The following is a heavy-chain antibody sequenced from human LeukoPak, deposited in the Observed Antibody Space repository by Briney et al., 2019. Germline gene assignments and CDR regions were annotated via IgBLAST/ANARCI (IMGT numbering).Heavy chain of an antibody. V-gene: IGHV3-74*01. J-gene: IGHJ4*02. CDR2: INSDGSST. D-gene: IGHD3-22*01. CDR1: GFTFSGHW. CDR3: ARDPGYDSSGYPDY. Sequence: GGSLRLSCTASGFTFSGHWIHWVRQPPGMGLVWVSRINSDGSSTSYADSVKDRFTISRDNAKNTLYLQMNSLRAEDTAVYYCARDPGYDSSGYPDYWGQGTLVTVSS.